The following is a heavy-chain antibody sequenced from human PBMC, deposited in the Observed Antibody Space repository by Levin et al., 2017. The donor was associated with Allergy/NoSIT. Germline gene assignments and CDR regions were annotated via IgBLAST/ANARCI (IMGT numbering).Heavy chain of an antibody. J-gene: IGHJ4*02. Sequence: SETLSLTCTVSGGSINGYSWSWIRQPPGKGLEWIGYVYYTGSTKYNPSLKSRVTISADASKKQFSLKLTSVTAADTAVYYCARGDYDFWSGLPSKFDYWGQGTQVSVSS. CDR3: ARGDYDFWSGLPSKFDY. D-gene: IGHD3-3*01. CDR1: GGSINGYS. CDR2: VYYTGST. V-gene: IGHV4-59*01.